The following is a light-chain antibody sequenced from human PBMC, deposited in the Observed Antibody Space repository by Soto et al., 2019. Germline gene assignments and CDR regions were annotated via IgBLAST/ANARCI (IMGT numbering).Light chain of an antibody. Sequence: DIQMTQSPSSLSASVGDRVTITCQASQDISNYLNWYQQKPGKAPKLLIYDASNLETGVPSRFSGSGSGTDFTFTISSMQPADIATYYCQQHDYLPGIFTFGPGTKVDIK. V-gene: IGKV1-33*01. J-gene: IGKJ3*01. CDR2: DAS. CDR3: QQHDYLPGIFT. CDR1: QDISNY.